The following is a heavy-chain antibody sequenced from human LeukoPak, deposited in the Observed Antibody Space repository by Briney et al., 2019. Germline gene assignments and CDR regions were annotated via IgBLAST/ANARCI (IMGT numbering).Heavy chain of an antibody. Sequence: SETLSLTCSVSGGSIISGSHYWSWIRQPAGKGPEWIGRIYPSGGTNYNPSLQSRVAISIDTSKNLFSLRVTFVTAADTAVYYCAREVIAAHNWFDPWGQGTLVTVSS. CDR2: IYPSGGT. CDR3: AREVIAAHNWFDP. CDR1: GGSIISGSHY. D-gene: IGHD6-6*01. J-gene: IGHJ5*02. V-gene: IGHV4-61*02.